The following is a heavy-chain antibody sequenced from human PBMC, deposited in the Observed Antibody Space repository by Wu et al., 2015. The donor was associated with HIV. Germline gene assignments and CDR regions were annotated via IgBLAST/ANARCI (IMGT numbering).Heavy chain of an antibody. Sequence: QDHLVQSGAEVKKPGSSVKISCKASGSTFNAVNWLRQAPGQGLEWMGGIIPLFGTTEYSQIFQGRVTITTDESTSTAYLRLTTLGSEDTAVYYCATPRSPGFSSAWPTYFDYWGQGTLVTVSS. J-gene: IGHJ4*02. D-gene: IGHD6-19*01. CDR3: ATPRSPGFSSAWPTYFDY. CDR2: IIPLFGTT. CDR1: GSTFNA. V-gene: IGHV1-69*05.